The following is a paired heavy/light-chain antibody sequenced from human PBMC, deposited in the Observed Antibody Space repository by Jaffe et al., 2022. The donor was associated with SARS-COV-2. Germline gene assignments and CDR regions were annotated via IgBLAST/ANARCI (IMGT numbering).Heavy chain of an antibody. CDR2: IWYDGSNK. Sequence: QVQLLESGGGVVQPGRSLRLSCATSGFTFSSYGMHWVRQAPGKGLEWVAVIWYDGSNKDYADSVKGRFTISRDDSKNTLYLQMNTLRAEDTAVYYCARVRSGSNGDLDYWGQGTLVTVSS. D-gene: IGHD1-26*01. J-gene: IGHJ4*02. V-gene: IGHV3-33*01. CDR1: GFTFSSYG. CDR3: ARVRSGSNGDLDY.
Light chain of an antibody. CDR2: GAS. Sequence: EIVLTQSPGTLSLSPGERATLSCRASQSVSSSYLAWYQQKPGQAPRLLIYGASNRATGIPDRFSGSGSGTDFTLTISRLEPEDFAVYYCQQYGGSPPTWTFGQGTKVEIK. CDR3: QQYGGSPPTWT. V-gene: IGKV3-20*01. CDR1: QSVSSSY. J-gene: IGKJ1*01.